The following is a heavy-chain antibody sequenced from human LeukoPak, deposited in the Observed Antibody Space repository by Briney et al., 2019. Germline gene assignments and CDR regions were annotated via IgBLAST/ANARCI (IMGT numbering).Heavy chain of an antibody. CDR2: IYYSGST. CDR3: ARLSYSNYNLIEC. Sequence: SETLSLTCTVSSGSIRSSSYYWGWIRQPPGEGLEWIGSIYYSGSTYYNPSLKSRVTISVDTSKNQFSLKLSSVTAADTAVYYCARLSYSNYNLIECWGQGTLVTVSS. V-gene: IGHV4-39*01. D-gene: IGHD4-11*01. J-gene: IGHJ4*02. CDR1: SGSIRSSSYY.